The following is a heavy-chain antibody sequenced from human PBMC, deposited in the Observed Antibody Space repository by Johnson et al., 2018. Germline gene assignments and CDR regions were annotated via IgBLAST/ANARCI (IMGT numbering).Heavy chain of an antibody. Sequence: EVQLLETGGGLVKPGGSLGLSCAVSGFTFNIYAMSWVRQAPGKALEWVSTISSRGDKTYYADSVKGRFTISRDNSKHTLYLQMNSLRAEDTAVYYRPIFGVVDAFDIWGQGTMVTVSS. D-gene: IGHD3-3*01. CDR2: ISSRGDKT. J-gene: IGHJ3*02. CDR1: GFTFNIYA. CDR3: PIFGVVDAFDI. V-gene: IGHV3-23*01.